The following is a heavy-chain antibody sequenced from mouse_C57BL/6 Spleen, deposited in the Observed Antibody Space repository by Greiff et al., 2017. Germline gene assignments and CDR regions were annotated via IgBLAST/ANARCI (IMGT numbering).Heavy chain of an antibody. CDR3: TRLYYDYDYFDY. J-gene: IGHJ2*01. D-gene: IGHD2-4*01. V-gene: IGHV5-9-1*02. CDR1: GFTFSSYA. Sequence: EVHLVESGEGLVKPGGSLKLSCAASGFTFSSYAMSWVRQTPEKRLEWVAYISSGGDYIYYADTVKGRFTISRDNARNTLYLQMSSLKSEDTAMYYCTRLYYDYDYFDYWGQGTTLTVSS. CDR2: ISSGGDYI.